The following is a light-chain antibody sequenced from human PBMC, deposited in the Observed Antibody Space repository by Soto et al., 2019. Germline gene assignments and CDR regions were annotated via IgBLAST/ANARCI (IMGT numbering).Light chain of an antibody. CDR3: QQYGTSRT. J-gene: IGKJ1*01. CDR1: QSVSSSY. CDR2: GAS. V-gene: IGKV3-20*01. Sequence: EIVLTQSPGTLSLSPGERATLSCRASQSVSSSYLAWDQQKPGQAPRLLIYGASSRATGIPDRFSGSGSGTDFTLTISRLEPDDFAVYYCQQYGTSRTFGQGTKVEIK.